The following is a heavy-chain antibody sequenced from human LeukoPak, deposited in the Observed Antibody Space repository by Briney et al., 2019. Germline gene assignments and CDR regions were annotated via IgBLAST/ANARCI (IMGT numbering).Heavy chain of an antibody. J-gene: IGHJ4*02. CDR3: AREDGTFDY. Sequence: GGALRLSCAAAGFTLTNYWMNWVRQASGKGVEWVANIKPGGHSNYVGSVKGRFTISRDNAKNSLFLQMNSLRAEDTAVYYCAREDGTFDYWGQGALVTVSS. CDR2: IKPGGHS. V-gene: IGHV3-7*01. D-gene: IGHD1-1*01. CDR1: GFTLTNYW.